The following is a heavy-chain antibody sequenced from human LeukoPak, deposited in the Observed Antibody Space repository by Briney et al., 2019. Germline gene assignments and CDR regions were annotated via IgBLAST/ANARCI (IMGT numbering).Heavy chain of an antibody. D-gene: IGHD3-10*01. CDR1: GYTFTGYY. CDR3: ARNGEI. Sequence: GAPVKVSCKTSGYTFTGYYMHWMRQAPGQGLEWMGWINCNNGDTIYAQKFEGRAIVTRDTSISTAYMELSRLTYDDTAVYYCARNGEIWGQGTLVTVSS. J-gene: IGHJ4*02. V-gene: IGHV1-2*02. CDR2: INCNNGDT.